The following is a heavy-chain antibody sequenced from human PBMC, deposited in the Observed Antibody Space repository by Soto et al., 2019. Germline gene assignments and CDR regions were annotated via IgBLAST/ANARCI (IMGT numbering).Heavy chain of an antibody. CDR1: GVTFTSYN. D-gene: IGHD6-13*01. CDR2: ISSSSDYI. Sequence: GGSLRLSGAASGVTFTSYNMNWFRQAPGKELEWVSSISSSSDYIYYADSMKGRVTISGDNAKNSLFLDMNSLTGEDTAVYYCARARVYATGALDFWGQGTLVTVSS. CDR3: ARARVYATGALDF. V-gene: IGHV3-21*06. J-gene: IGHJ4*02.